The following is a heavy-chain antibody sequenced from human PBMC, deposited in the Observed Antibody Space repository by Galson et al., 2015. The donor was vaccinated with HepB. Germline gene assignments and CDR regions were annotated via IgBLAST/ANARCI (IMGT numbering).Heavy chain of an antibody. Sequence: QSGAEVKKPGESLRISCTGSGYSFTSYWISWVRQMPGKGLEWMGRIDPSDSYTNYSPSFQGHVTISADKSISTAYLQWSSLKASDTAMYYCARHEVGYDSSGYSDYWGQGTLVTVSS. CDR3: ARHEVGYDSSGYSDY. CDR1: GYSFTSYW. CDR2: IDPSDSYT. V-gene: IGHV5-10-1*01. D-gene: IGHD3-22*01. J-gene: IGHJ4*02.